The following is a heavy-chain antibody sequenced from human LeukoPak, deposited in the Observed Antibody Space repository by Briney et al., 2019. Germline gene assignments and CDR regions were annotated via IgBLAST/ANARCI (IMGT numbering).Heavy chain of an antibody. V-gene: IGHV1-2*02. D-gene: IGHD5-12*01. J-gene: IGHJ4*02. CDR1: GYTFTSYD. CDR3: ARDRYSGYDDFDY. CDR2: INPNSGGT. Sequence: ASVRVSCKASGYTFTSYDINWVRQAPGQGLEWMGWINPNSGGTNYAQKFQGRVTMTRDTSISTAYMELSRLRSDDTAVYYCARDRYSGYDDFDYWGQGTLVTVSS.